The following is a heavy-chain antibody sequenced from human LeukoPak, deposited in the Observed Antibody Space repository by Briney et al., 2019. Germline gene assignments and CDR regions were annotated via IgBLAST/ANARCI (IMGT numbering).Heavy chain of an antibody. J-gene: IGHJ3*02. V-gene: IGHV4-4*09. CDR3: ARQKCTSTSCLTKNAFDI. CDR1: GSINSYY. D-gene: IGHD2-2*01. CDR2: IYTSGST. Sequence: PSETLSLTCTVSGSINSYYWSWVRQPPGKGVGWIGYIYTSGSTNYNPSLKSRVTISVDTSKNQFSLDLSSVTAADTAVYYCARQKCTSTSCLTKNAFDIWGQGTMVTVSS.